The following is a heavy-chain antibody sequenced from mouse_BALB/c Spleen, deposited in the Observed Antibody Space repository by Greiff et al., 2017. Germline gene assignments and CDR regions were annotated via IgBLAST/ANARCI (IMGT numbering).Heavy chain of an antibody. V-gene: IGHV10-3*03. CDR3: VREGYDEGYAMDY. Sequence: EVQLVESGGGLVQPKGSLKLSCAASGFTFNTYAMHWVCQAPGKGLEWVARIRSKSNNYATYYADSVKDRFTISRDDSQSMLYLQMNNLKTEDTAMYYCVREGYDEGYAMDYWGQGTSVTVSS. CDR2: IRSKSNNYAT. J-gene: IGHJ4*01. D-gene: IGHD2-14*01. CDR1: GFTFNTYA.